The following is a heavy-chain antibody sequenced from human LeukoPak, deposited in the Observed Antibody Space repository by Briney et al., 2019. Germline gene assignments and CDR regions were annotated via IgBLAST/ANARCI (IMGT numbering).Heavy chain of an antibody. D-gene: IGHD1-26*01. V-gene: IGHV3-13*01. CDR2: IGTAGDT. CDR3: ARDGEGYSGSLGSDY. J-gene: IGHJ4*02. Sequence: GGSLRLSCAASGFTFSSYDMHWVRQATGKGLEWVSAIGTAGDTYYPGSVKGRFTISRENAKNSLYLQMNSLRAEDTAVYYCARDGEGYSGSLGSDYWGQGTLVTVSS. CDR1: GFTFSSYD.